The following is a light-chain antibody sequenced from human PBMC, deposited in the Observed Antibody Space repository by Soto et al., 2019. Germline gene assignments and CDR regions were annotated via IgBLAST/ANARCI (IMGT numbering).Light chain of an antibody. Sequence: IQLTQSPSSLSASVVDRFTITCRASQGISNSLAWYQQKPGKAPKLLMYLASTLQSGVPARFSGSGSGTNFTLTISSLQPEDFATYYCQQLIRFPTKFGQGTKVDIK. CDR1: QGISNS. CDR2: LAS. V-gene: IGKV1-9*01. J-gene: IGKJ1*01. CDR3: QQLIRFPTK.